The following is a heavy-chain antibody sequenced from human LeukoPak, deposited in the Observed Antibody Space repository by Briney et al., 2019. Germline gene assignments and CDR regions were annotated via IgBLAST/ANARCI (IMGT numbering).Heavy chain of an antibody. CDR1: GFIFSDST. V-gene: IGHV3-73*01. CDR2: IRTNTHNYAT. Sequence: GGSLRLSCAASGFIFSDSTIHWVRQASGKGLEWLGRIRTNTHNYATAYAASLKGRFTIFRDDSHNMAYLQLNSLKTEDTASYYRSRRGDYDFDYWGQGTLVTVSS. CDR3: SRRGDYDFDY. J-gene: IGHJ4*02. D-gene: IGHD4-17*01.